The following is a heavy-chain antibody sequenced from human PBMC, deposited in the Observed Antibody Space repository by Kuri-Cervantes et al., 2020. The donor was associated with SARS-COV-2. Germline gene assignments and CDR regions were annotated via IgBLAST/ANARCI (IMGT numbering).Heavy chain of an antibody. Sequence: SVKVSCKASGDTFSTYAISWVRQAPGQGLEWMGWLIPIFGTANYAQKFQGRVTITTDTSTNTAYMELRSLRSEDTAVYYCARARGQLGIGVYYEYDMDVWGKGTTVTVSS. CDR3: ARARGQLGIGVYYEYDMDV. CDR1: GDTFSTYA. V-gene: IGHV1-69*05. J-gene: IGHJ6*03. CDR2: LIPIFGTA. D-gene: IGHD7-27*01.